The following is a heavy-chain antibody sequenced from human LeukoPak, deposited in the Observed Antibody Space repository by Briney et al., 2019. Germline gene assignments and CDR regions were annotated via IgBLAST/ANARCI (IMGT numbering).Heavy chain of an antibody. D-gene: IGHD2-8*02. J-gene: IGHJ4*01. Sequence: PGRSLRLSCGASGFTFSAYVMHWVRQAPGKGLECVAVISNDGNEKYYADSVKGRFSISRDNSKNTLYLQMSSLRTEDTAVYYCVRDGGYTGGWTYGAGDYWGQGTLVTVSS. CDR1: GFTFSAYV. V-gene: IGHV3-30*04. CDR2: ISNDGNEK. CDR3: VRDGGYTGGWTYGAGDY.